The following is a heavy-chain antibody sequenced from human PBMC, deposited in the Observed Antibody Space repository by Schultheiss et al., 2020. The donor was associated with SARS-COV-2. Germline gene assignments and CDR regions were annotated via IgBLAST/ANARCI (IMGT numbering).Heavy chain of an antibody. D-gene: IGHD1-14*01. V-gene: IGHV4-59*10. CDR3: ATATLTEPGYFDY. Sequence: SETLSLTCAVYGGSFSGYYWSWIRQPAGKGLEWIGRIYTSGSTNYNPSLKSRVTMSVDTSKNQFSLKLSSVTAADTAVYYCATATLTEPGYFDYWGQGTLVTVSS. CDR1: GGSFSGYY. CDR2: IYTSGST. J-gene: IGHJ4*02.